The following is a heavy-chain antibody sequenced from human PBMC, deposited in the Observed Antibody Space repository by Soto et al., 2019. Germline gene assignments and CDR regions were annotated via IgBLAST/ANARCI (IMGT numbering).Heavy chain of an antibody. J-gene: IGHJ4*02. V-gene: IGHV3-23*01. CDR3: ARVYSSWYSDY. CDR1: GFTFSSYS. Sequence: PGGSLRLSCAVSGFTFSSYSMSWVRQAPGKGLEWVSAISGSDGSTYFADSVKGRFTISRDNSKNTLYLQMNSLRAEDTAVYYCARVYSSWYSDYWGQGTLVTVSS. D-gene: IGHD6-13*01. CDR2: ISGSDGST.